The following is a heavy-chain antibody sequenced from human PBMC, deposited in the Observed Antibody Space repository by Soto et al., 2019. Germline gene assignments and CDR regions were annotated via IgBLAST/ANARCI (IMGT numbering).Heavy chain of an antibody. CDR3: ARTRSGSYL. J-gene: IGHJ5*02. D-gene: IGHD3-10*01. CDR2: MNPSSGNT. Sequence: QVQLVQSGAEVKKPGASVKVACRASGYTFTSFDINWGRQATGQGLEWMGRMNPSSGNTDYAQKFQGRVTMTRDTPISTAYRELSSMRSEDTAVYYCARTRSGSYLWGQGTLVTVSS. CDR1: GYTFTSFD. V-gene: IGHV1-8*01.